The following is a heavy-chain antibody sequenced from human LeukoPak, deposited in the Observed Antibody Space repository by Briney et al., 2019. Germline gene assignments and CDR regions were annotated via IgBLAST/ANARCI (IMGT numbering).Heavy chain of an antibody. CDR1: GFTVSSNY. Sequence: GGSLRLSCAASGFTVSSNYMSWVRQAPGKGLEWVSVIYSGGSTHHADSVKGRFTISRDNSKNTLYLQMNSLRAEDTAVYYCARAVTYYYDSSGYYYFDYWGQGTLVTVSS. J-gene: IGHJ4*02. V-gene: IGHV3-53*01. CDR2: IYSGGST. CDR3: ARAVTYYYDSSGYYYFDY. D-gene: IGHD3-22*01.